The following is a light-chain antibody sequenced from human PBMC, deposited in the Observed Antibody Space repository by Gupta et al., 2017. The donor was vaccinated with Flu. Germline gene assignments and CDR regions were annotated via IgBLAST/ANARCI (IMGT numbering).Light chain of an antibody. Sequence: AVGKSGTITCQGDTLRRHFASGYQQKPGQAHVLVVYGENNRPSGIPDRFSGSSSGDTGSLTITGAQAEDEDDYYCNSRDSSGSVFGGGTKLTVL. CDR2: GEN. J-gene: IGLJ3*02. CDR1: TLRRHF. V-gene: IGLV3-19*01. CDR3: NSRDSSGSV.